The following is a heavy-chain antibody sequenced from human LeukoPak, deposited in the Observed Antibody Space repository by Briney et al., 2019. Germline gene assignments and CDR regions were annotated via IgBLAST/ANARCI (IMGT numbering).Heavy chain of an antibody. CDR3: ARLDPSSGWYVGDAFDI. CDR2: INHSGST. Sequence: SETLSLTCAVYGGSFSGYYWSWIRQPPGKGLEWIGEINHSGSTNYNPSLKSRVTISVGTSKNQFSLQLNSVTPEDTAVYYCARLDPSSGWYVGDAFDIWGQGTMVTVSS. V-gene: IGHV4-34*01. J-gene: IGHJ3*02. CDR1: GGSFSGYY. D-gene: IGHD6-19*01.